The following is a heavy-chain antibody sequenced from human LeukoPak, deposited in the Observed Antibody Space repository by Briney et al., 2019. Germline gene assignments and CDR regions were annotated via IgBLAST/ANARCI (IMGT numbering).Heavy chain of an antibody. CDR2: VSSSGSI. D-gene: IGHD2-15*01. CDR3: ARHFRATPYYFDY. J-gene: IGHJ4*02. Sequence: PSETLSLTCTVSGGSISSYYWSWIRQPPGKGLEWIGRVSSSGSIDYNASLKGRVTMSVDTSKNQLSLKVISVTAADTAVYYCARHFRATPYYFDYWGQGTLVTVSS. CDR1: GGSISSYY. V-gene: IGHV4-4*08.